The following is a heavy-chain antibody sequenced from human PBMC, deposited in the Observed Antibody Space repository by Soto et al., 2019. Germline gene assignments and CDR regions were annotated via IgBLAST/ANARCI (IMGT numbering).Heavy chain of an antibody. V-gene: IGHV1-69*01. CDR1: EGTCSSYA. Sequence: QVQLVQAGAEVKKPGTSVKVSCKVYEGTCSSYAISWVLQAPGQGLEWMGGIIPILGTANYAQKFQGRVTITADESTSTAYMALSSLGSEDTAVYYCAREDYYESSGYYYPNAFDIWCQGTMVTVSS. CDR3: AREDYYESSGYYYPNAFDI. J-gene: IGHJ3*02. CDR2: IIPILGTA. D-gene: IGHD3-22*01.